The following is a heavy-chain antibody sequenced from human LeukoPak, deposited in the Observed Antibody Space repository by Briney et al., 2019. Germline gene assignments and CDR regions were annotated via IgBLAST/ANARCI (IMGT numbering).Heavy chain of an antibody. V-gene: IGHV1-69*13. J-gene: IGHJ1*01. D-gene: IGHD2-2*01. CDR1: GGTFSSYV. CDR2: IIPIFGTA. Sequence: GASVKVSCKASGGTFSSYVISWVRQAPGQGLEWMGGIIPIFGTADYAQKFQGRVTITADESTSTAYMELNSLRVEDTALYYCARWELGYCSSTSCYGYFQHWGQGTLVTVSS. CDR3: ARWELGYCSSTSCYGYFQH.